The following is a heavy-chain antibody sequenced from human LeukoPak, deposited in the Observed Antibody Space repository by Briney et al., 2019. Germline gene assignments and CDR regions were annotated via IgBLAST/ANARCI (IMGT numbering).Heavy chain of an antibody. J-gene: IGHJ5*02. Sequence: SPTQSLTCTVSGGSISSYYWSWIRQPPGKGLECYGYIYYTGRTKYNPSLKSPVTISVDTSKNQYSLKLSSVTAADTAVYYCARRGIEMAAIRPDNWLDPWGQGTLVTVSS. V-gene: IGHV4-59*01. CDR3: ARRGIEMAAIRPDNWLDP. D-gene: IGHD5-24*01. CDR1: GGSISSYY. CDR2: IYYTGRT.